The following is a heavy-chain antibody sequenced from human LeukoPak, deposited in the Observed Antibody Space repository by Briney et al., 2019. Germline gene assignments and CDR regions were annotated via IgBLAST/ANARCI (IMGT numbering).Heavy chain of an antibody. D-gene: IGHD1-26*01. CDR1: GYSISSGYY. J-gene: IGHJ5*02. CDR3: ASCIVGANWFDP. CDR2: IHHSGST. Sequence: SETLSLTCIVSGYSISSGYYWGWIRQPPGKGPEWIGNIHHSGSTYYNPSLKSRVTISVDTSKNQVSLKLTSVTAADTAVYYCASCIVGANWFDPWGQGILVTVSS. V-gene: IGHV4-38-2*02.